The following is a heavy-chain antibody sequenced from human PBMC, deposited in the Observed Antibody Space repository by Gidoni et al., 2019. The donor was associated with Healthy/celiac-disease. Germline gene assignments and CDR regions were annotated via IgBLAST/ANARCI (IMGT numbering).Heavy chain of an antibody. J-gene: IGHJ6*02. CDR1: GCTFSSYS. CDR2: ISSSSSYI. V-gene: IGHV3-21*01. CDR3: ARGIVVVPAAFDYYGMDV. D-gene: IGHD2-2*01. Sequence: EVQLVESGGGLVKPGGSLRLSCAASGCTFSSYSMNWVRQAPGKGLEWVSSISSSSSYIYYADSVKGRFTISRDNAKNSLYLQMNSLRAEDTAVYYCARGIVVVPAAFDYYGMDVWGQGTTVTVSS.